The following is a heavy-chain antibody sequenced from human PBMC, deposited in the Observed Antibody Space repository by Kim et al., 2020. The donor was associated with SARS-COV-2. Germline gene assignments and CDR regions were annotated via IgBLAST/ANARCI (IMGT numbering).Heavy chain of an antibody. J-gene: IGHJ5*02. CDR1: GGSISSGGYY. Sequence: SETLSLTCTVSGGSISSGGYYWSWIRQHPGKGLEWIGYIYYSGSTYYNPSLKSRVTISVDTSKNQFSLKLSSVTAADTAVYYCARVEEWFGELPDNWFDPWGQGTLVTVSS. CDR2: IYYSGST. CDR3: ARVEEWFGELPDNWFDP. V-gene: IGHV4-31*03. D-gene: IGHD3-10*01.